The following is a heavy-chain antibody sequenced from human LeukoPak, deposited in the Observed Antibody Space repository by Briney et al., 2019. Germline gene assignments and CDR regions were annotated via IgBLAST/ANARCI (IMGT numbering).Heavy chain of an antibody. V-gene: IGHV4-59*01. CDR3: ASGPPRTPGIAAAGTDPWGAFDI. J-gene: IGHJ3*02. Sequence: SETLSLTCTVSGGSISSYYWSWIRQPPGKGLEWIGYIYYSGSTNYNPSLKSRVTISVDTSKNQFSLKLSSVTAADTAVYYCASGPPRTPGIAAAGTDPWGAFDIWGQGTMVTVSS. CDR2: IYYSGST. D-gene: IGHD6-13*01. CDR1: GGSISSYY.